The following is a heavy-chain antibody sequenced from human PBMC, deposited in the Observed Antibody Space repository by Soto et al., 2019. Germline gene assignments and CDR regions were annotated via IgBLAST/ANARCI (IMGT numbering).Heavy chain of an antibody. V-gene: IGHV1-18*01. CDR3: ARDNKGIAVAGRFDY. CDR1: GYTFTSYG. Sequence: QVQLVQSGAEVKKPGASVKVSCKASGYTFTSYGISWVLQAPGQRIEWMGWISAYKGNTNYAQKLQGRVTMITDTSTSKAYMELRSLRSDDTAVYDFARDNKGIAVAGRFDYWGQGTLVTVSS. CDR2: ISAYKGNT. J-gene: IGHJ4*02. D-gene: IGHD6-19*01.